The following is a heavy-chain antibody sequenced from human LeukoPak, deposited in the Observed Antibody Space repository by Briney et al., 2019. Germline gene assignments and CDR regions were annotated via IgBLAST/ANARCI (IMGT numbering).Heavy chain of an antibody. J-gene: IGHJ3*02. V-gene: IGHV3-48*01. Sequence: GGSLRLSCAASGFTLSGFIMNWVRQAPGEGLEWVSYISTSSSPIYYADSVKGRFTISRDNAKNSLYLQMNSLRAEDTAVYYCARGLAARRGAFDIWGQGTMVTVSS. CDR2: ISTSSSPI. D-gene: IGHD6-6*01. CDR3: ARGLAARRGAFDI. CDR1: GFTLSGFI.